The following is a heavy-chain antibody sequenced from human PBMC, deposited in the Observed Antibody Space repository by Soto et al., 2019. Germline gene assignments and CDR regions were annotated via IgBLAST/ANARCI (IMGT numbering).Heavy chain of an antibody. Sequence: GGSLRLSCAASGFTFSIYNMNWVRQAPGKGLEWVGRIKTKAEGGATDYAAPLKGGFTISRDDSRNTLFLQMNSLKTEDTAVYYCTTGSVEGVWGQGATVTVSS. CDR3: TTGSVEGV. D-gene: IGHD2-15*01. CDR1: GFTFSIYN. CDR2: IKTKAEGGAT. V-gene: IGHV3-15*07. J-gene: IGHJ6*02.